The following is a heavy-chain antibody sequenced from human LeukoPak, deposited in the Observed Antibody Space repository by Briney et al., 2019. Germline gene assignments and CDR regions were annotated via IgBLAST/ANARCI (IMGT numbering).Heavy chain of an antibody. CDR1: GASITAYY. J-gene: IGHJ5*02. Sequence: SETLSLTCTVSGASITAYYWSWIRQPPGKGLEWIGYVHYGGNTKYSSSLRSRVTTSVDTSRSQFSLKLNSVTAADTAVYYCARGVGCSGGTCYSVYWLDPWGQGTLVTVSS. CDR3: ARGVGCSGGTCYSVYWLDP. D-gene: IGHD2-15*01. V-gene: IGHV4-59*01. CDR2: VHYGGNT.